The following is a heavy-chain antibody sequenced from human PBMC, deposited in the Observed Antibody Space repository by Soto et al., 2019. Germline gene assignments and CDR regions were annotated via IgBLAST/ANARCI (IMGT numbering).Heavy chain of an antibody. CDR1: GFTFRNYD. CDR3: ARTDRDCYGLDV. J-gene: IGHJ6*02. V-gene: IGHV3-13*05. CDR2: ISAAGDP. Sequence: EVQLVESGGGLVQPGGSLRLSCEASGFTFRNYDMHWVRQGTGKGLEWVSGISAAGDPDYADYVEGRFTISRENAQNSFFLKMNSLRVGDTAVYYWARTDRDCYGLDVWGQGTTVIVSS.